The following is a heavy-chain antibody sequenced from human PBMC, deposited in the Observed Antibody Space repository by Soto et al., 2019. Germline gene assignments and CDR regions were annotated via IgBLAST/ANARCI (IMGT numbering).Heavy chain of an antibody. J-gene: IGHJ6*02. CDR1: GGSISSYY. D-gene: IGHD2-21*02. V-gene: IGHV4-59*01. CDR3: ARDLWGYCGADCYPLDV. CDR2: MYNTGST. Sequence: PSETLSFTCTVSGGSISSYYLSWIRQPPGKGLEWIGYMYNTGSTIYNPSLKSRVTISVDTSKNQFSLKLNSVTAADTAVYYCARDLWGYCGADCYPLDVWGQGTTVTVSS.